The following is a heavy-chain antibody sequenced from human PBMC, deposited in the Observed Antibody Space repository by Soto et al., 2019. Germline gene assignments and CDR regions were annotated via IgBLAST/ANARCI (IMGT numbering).Heavy chain of an antibody. Sequence: QVQLVQSGAEVKKPGSSVKVSCRASGGTFSSYTISWVRQAPGQGLEWMGRIIPVLGKASYSQKFQGRVTITAHKSASIVYLEVNRLRSDDTAGYFCAILPEATVINPTGAFEYWGQGTLVTVSS. D-gene: IGHD3-16*02. CDR1: GGTFSSYT. V-gene: IGHV1-69*02. CDR2: IIPVLGKA. J-gene: IGHJ4*02. CDR3: AILPEATVINPTGAFEY.